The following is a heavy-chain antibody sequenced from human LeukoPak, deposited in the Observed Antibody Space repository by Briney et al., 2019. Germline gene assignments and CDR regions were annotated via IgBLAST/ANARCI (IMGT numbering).Heavy chain of an antibody. CDR2: ISGSGGGT. J-gene: IGHJ4*02. Sequence: GGSLRLSCAVSGITLSNYGMSWVRQAPGKGLEWVAGISGSGGGTNYADSVKGRFTISRDNSRNTLCLQMNSLRAEDTAVYFCAKRGVVIRVFLVGFHKEAYYFDSWGRGALVTVSS. V-gene: IGHV3-23*01. CDR1: GITLSNYG. CDR3: AKRGVVIRVFLVGFHKEAYYFDS. D-gene: IGHD3-10*01.